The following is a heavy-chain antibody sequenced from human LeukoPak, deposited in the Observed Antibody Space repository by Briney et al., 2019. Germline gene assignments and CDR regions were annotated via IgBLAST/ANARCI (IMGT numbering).Heavy chain of an antibody. V-gene: IGHV4-4*07. CDR1: GGSSNNYY. Sequence: KPSETLSLTCTVSGGSSNNYYWSWIRQSAGKGLEWIGRIYTSGSTNYNPSLKSRVSMSVDTSKNQFSLRLSSVTAADTAVYYCAREVVEYQLLNLFDYWGQGTLVTVSS. J-gene: IGHJ4*02. CDR2: IYTSGST. D-gene: IGHD2-2*01. CDR3: AREVVEYQLLNLFDY.